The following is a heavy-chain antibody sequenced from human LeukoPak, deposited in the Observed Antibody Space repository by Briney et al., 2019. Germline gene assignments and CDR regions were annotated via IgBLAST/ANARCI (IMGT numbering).Heavy chain of an antibody. Sequence: GGSLRLSCAASGFTFSSYWMHWVRQAPGKGLVWVSRVNNDGSTTTYADSVKGRFTISRDNAKNTQYLQMNSLRTGDTAVYYYARGVHPRNAFDIWGQGTMVTVSS. CDR1: GFTFSSYW. CDR2: VNNDGSTT. V-gene: IGHV3-74*03. CDR3: ARGVHPRNAFDI. D-gene: IGHD1-1*01. J-gene: IGHJ3*02.